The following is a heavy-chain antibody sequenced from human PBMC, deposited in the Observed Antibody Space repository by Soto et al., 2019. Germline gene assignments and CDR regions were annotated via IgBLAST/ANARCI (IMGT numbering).Heavy chain of an antibody. Sequence: PSETLSLTCTVTGGSMTSGDQCCTCIRHLPGEGLEWFGYINHRGSLYYNPSLKSRVSMSVDTSKNQFSLNLSSVTAADTAVYYCARELPQRQGRNMDVWGQGTTVTVSS. CDR1: GGSMTSGDQC. CDR2: INHRGSL. J-gene: IGHJ6*02. V-gene: IGHV4-31*03. CDR3: ARELPQRQGRNMDV. D-gene: IGHD1-1*01.